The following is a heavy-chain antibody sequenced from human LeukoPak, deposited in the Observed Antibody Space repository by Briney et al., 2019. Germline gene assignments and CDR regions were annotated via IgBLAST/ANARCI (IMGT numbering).Heavy chain of an antibody. Sequence: ASVKASFKASGYTFSDYYMFWVRQAPGQGLEWMGWINPNSGGTNYAQKFQGRVTMTRDTSISTAYMELSRLRSDDTAVYYCARDASRDYFDYWGQGTLATVSS. CDR3: ARDASRDYFDY. CDR1: GYTFSDYY. D-gene: IGHD3-10*01. CDR2: INPNSGGT. J-gene: IGHJ4*02. V-gene: IGHV1-2*02.